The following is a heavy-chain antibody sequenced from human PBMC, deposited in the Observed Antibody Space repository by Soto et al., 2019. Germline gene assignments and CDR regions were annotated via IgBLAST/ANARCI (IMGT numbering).Heavy chain of an antibody. D-gene: IGHD6-13*01. CDR2: IYYSGST. CDR1: GGSISSSSYY. J-gene: IGHJ1*01. CDR3: ASIAAAGTGYFQH. Sequence: SETLSLTCTVSGGSISSSSYYWGWIRQPPGKGLEWIGSIYYSGSTYYNPSLKSRVTISVDTSKNQFSLKLSSVTAADTAVYYCASIAAAGTGYFQHWGQGTLVTVSS. V-gene: IGHV4-39*01.